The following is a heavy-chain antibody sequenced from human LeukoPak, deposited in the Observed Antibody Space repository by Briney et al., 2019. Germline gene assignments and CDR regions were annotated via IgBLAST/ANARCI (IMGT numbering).Heavy chain of an antibody. CDR1: GHTFTSYD. CDR3: ARVPSSSRGWFDP. V-gene: IGHV1-8*03. J-gene: IGHJ5*02. CDR2: MNPNSGNT. Sequence: ASVKVSCKASGHTFTSYDINWVRQATGQGLEWMGWMNPNSGNTGYAQKFQGRVTITRNTSISTAYMELSSLRSEDTAVYYCARVPSSSRGWFDPWGQGTLVTVSS. D-gene: IGHD6-6*01.